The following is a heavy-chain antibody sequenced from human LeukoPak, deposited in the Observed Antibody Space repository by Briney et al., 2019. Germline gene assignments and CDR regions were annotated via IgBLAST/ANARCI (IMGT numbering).Heavy chain of an antibody. J-gene: IGHJ4*02. V-gene: IGHV3-30*02. CDR1: GFTFSNYR. Sequence: GGPLTLSCAASGFTFSNYRMHWVRQAPGKGLEGVAFIWYDGSNRYYADSVKGRFTISRDNSENTLFLQMSSLRTEDTAVYYCAKDPLGFCTRATCRYLDSWGQGTLVTVSS. CDR2: IWYDGSNR. D-gene: IGHD2-8*01. CDR3: AKDPLGFCTRATCRYLDS.